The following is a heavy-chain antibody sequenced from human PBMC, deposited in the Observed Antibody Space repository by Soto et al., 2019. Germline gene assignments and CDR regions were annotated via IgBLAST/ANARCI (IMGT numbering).Heavy chain of an antibody. CDR3: ARRRGFPYYYGMDV. CDR1: GGSISNYY. D-gene: IGHD5-12*01. CDR2: IYHSGST. V-gene: IGHV4-59*12. J-gene: IGHJ6*02. Sequence: SETLSLTCTVSGGSISNYYWNWVRQPPGKGLEWIGYIYHSGSTYYNPSLKSRVTISVDRSKNQFSLKLSSVTAADTAVYYCARRRGFPYYYGMDVWGQGTTVTVSS.